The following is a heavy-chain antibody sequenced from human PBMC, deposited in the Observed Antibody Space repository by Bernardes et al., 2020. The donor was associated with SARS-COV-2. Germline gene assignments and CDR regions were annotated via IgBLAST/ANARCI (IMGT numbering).Heavy chain of an antibody. V-gene: IGHV3-23*01. CDR1: GFTFNSYA. CDR3: AKHSSGWYDDYFDY. J-gene: IGHJ4*02. CDR2: ISGSGAST. D-gene: IGHD6-19*01. Sequence: GGSLRLSCAASGFTFNSYAMSWVRQAPGKGLEWVSTISGSGASTYYADSVKGRFTISRDNSKNTLYLQMNSLRAEDTAVYYCAKHSSGWYDDYFDYWGQGTLVTVSS.